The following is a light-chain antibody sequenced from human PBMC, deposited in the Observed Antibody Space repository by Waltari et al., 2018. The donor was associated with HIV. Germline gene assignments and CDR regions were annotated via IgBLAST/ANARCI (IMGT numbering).Light chain of an antibody. J-gene: IGLJ1*01. Sequence: SYELTQPPSVSVSPGQTASIPCPGDKLGVKYACWYQQKPGQSPVLVIYQDSKRPSGIPERFSGSNSGNTATLTISGTQAMDEADYYCQAWDSSTYVFGTGTKVTVL. V-gene: IGLV3-1*01. CDR2: QDS. CDR3: QAWDSSTYV. CDR1: KLGVKY.